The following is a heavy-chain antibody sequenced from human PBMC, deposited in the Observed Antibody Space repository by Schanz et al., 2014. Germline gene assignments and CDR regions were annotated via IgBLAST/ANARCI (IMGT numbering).Heavy chain of an antibody. CDR2: ISHSGGSK. Sequence: DVQLLESGGGLVQPGGSLRLSCAASGFTFNSYAMTWVRQAPGKGLEWVSSISHSGGSKYYADSVKGRFTISRDNSENTLYLQMNTLRAEDTAVYYCARDRGYCSGGSCLTFDYWGQGTLVNDSS. D-gene: IGHD2-15*01. CDR1: GFTFNSYA. J-gene: IGHJ4*02. CDR3: ARDRGYCSGGSCLTFDY. V-gene: IGHV3-23*01.